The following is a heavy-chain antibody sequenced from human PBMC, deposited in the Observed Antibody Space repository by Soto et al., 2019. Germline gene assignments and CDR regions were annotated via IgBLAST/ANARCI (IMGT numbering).Heavy chain of an antibody. CDR3: ARHEHDYVWVSYPQEPYYFDD. Sequence: LETLSLSCTVLRRPSSSSIYYGGWIRQPPGKGMEWIGSICXRGSVYENPFLKSPVTIYVXTCKNQFSLKLRSVTAADTSVYYCARHEHDYVWVSYPQEPYYFDDLGHGSLVTVSS. CDR2: ICXRGSV. CDR1: RRPSSSSIYY. D-gene: IGHD3-16*02. V-gene: IGHV4-39*01. J-gene: IGHJ4*01.